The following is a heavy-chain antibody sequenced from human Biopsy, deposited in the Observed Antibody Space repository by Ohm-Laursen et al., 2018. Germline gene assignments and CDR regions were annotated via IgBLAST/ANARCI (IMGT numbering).Heavy chain of an antibody. Sequence: ASVKVSCKGSGYAVNDYFLHWLRQAPGQGPEWMGWISPNSGGTNYAQKFEGRVTMTTDTSTSTVYLELRRLISDDTAVYYCARDIMNRIAGLVARSDVFDVWGQGTLVTVSS. J-gene: IGHJ3*01. CDR1: GYAVNDYF. CDR3: ARDIMNRIAGLVARSDVFDV. V-gene: IGHV1-2*02. D-gene: IGHD3-16*01. CDR2: ISPNSGGT.